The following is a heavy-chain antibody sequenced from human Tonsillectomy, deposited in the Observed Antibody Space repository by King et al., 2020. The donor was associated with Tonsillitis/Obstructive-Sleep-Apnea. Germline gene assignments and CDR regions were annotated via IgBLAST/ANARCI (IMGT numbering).Heavy chain of an antibody. CDR3: ARDRDTVMVFYYYGMDV. CDR1: GFTLSSYA. Sequence: VQLVESGGGVVQPGRSLRLSCAASGFTLSSYAMHWVRQAPGKGLEWVAVISYDGSNKYYADSVKGRFTISRDNSKNTLYLQMNSLRAEDTAVYYCARDRDTVMVFYYYGMDVWGQGTTVTISS. J-gene: IGHJ6*02. CDR2: ISYDGSNK. V-gene: IGHV3-30*04. D-gene: IGHD5-18*01.